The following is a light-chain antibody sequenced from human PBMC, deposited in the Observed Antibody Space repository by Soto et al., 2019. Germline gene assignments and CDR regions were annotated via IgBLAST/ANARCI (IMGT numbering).Light chain of an antibody. J-gene: IGKJ1*01. CDR1: QIISTY. V-gene: IGKV1-39*01. CDR3: QQSYSTPRT. CDR2: TAS. Sequence: DLQMTQSPSSLSASVGDRVTITCRASQIISTYLNWYQQKPGKAPKLLIYTASSLQSGVPSRFSGSGSETDFTLTISSLQPEDFATYYCQQSYSTPRTFGQGTKVEIK.